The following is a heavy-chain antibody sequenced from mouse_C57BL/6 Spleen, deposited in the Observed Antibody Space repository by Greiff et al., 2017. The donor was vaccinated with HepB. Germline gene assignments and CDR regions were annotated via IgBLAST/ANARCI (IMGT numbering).Heavy chain of an antibody. D-gene: IGHD1-1*01. Sequence: VQLVESGAELVKPGASVKLSCKASGYAFSSYWMYWVKQRPGKGLEWIGRIYPGDGDTNYNGKFKGKVTLTADKSSSTAYMQLSSLTSEDSAVYFCARAGGYGSSSFAYWGPGTLVTVS. V-gene: IGHV1-82*01. CDR1: GYAFSSYW. J-gene: IGHJ3*01. CDR3: ARAGGYGSSSFAY. CDR2: IYPGDGDT.